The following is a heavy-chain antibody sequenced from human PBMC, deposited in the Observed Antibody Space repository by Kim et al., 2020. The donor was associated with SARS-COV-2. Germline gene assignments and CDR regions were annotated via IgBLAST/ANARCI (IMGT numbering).Heavy chain of an antibody. CDR1: GFTFSSYW. CDR3: ARDAIAAAGGDYYYRIDV. CDR2: IKQDGSEK. Sequence: GGSLRLSCAASGFTFSSYWMSWVRQAPGKGLEWVANIKQDGSEKYYVDSVKGRSTIFRDNAKNSLYRQMNSLRAEDTAVYYCARDAIAAAGGDYYYRIDVWGQGTPVTVSS. V-gene: IGHV3-7*03. J-gene: IGHJ6*02. D-gene: IGHD6-13*01.